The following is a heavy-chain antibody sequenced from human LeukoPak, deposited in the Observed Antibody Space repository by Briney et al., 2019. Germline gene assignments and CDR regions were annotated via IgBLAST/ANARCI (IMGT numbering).Heavy chain of an antibody. Sequence: GGSLRLSCAASGFTFNSYEMIWVRQAPGKGLEWVAYIDKSGSDEQYADSVRGRFTISRDNAENSLHLQMNSLRAEDTAVYYCVREGRAGVAGVYRRFDSWGQGTLVTVSS. CDR1: GFTFNSYE. CDR2: IDKSGSDE. V-gene: IGHV3-48*03. D-gene: IGHD3-10*01. CDR3: VREGRAGVAGVYRRFDS. J-gene: IGHJ4*02.